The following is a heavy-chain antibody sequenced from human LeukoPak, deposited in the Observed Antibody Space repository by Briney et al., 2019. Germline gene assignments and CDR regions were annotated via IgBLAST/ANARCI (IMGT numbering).Heavy chain of an antibody. Sequence: SETLSLTCTVSGGSISSYYWSWLRQPPGKGLEWIGYIYYSGSTNYNPSLKSRVTISVDTSKNQFSLKLSSVTAADTAVYYCARVGWELPYYFDYWGQGTLVTVSS. CDR3: ARVGWELPYYFDY. CDR1: GGSISSYY. D-gene: IGHD1-26*01. CDR2: IYYSGST. J-gene: IGHJ4*02. V-gene: IGHV4-59*01.